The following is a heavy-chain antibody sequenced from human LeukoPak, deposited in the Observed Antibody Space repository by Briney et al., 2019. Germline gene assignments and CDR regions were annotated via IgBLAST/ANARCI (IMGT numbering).Heavy chain of an antibody. J-gene: IGHJ3*02. CDR3: ARVHSGSYFNAFDI. Sequence: WFRQAPGKGLEWIGSIYYSGSTYYNPSLKSRVTISVDTSKNQFSLKLSSVTAADTAVYYCARVHSGSYFNAFDIWGQGTMVTVSS. V-gene: IGHV4-39*07. CDR2: IYYSGST. D-gene: IGHD1-26*01.